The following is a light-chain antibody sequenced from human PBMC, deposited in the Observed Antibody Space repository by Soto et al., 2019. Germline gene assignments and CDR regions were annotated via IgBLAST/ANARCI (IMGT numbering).Light chain of an antibody. CDR2: TLS. CDR1: QSLLDTADGNTY. J-gene: IGKJ4*01. Sequence: DFVMTQTPLSLPVTPGEPASISCRSSQSLLDTADGNTYVDWYLQKPGQSPQLLIYTLSYRASGVPRRCRGTGSVTDFTLKISTVEAEDVSVYYCMQRREYPLTFGGGTKVEIK. CDR3: MQRREYPLT. V-gene: IGKV2-40*01.